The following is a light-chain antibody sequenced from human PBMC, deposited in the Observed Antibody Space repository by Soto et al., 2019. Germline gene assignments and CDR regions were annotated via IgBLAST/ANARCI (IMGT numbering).Light chain of an antibody. CDR3: QQYNNNWT. CDR2: KAS. J-gene: IGKJ1*01. CDR1: QSISSW. Sequence: DIQMTQSPSTLSASVGDRVTITCRASQSISSWLAWYQQKPGQAPKLLIYKASTLQSGVPSRFSGSGSGTEFTLAISSLQPDDSATYYCQQYNNNWTFGQGPKVEIK. V-gene: IGKV1-5*03.